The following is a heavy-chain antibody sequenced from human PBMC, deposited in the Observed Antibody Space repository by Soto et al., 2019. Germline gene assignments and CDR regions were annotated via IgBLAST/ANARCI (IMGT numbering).Heavy chain of an antibody. CDR2: LTSTGGT. D-gene: IGHD5-12*01. V-gene: IGHV3-23*01. J-gene: IGHJ4*02. CDR1: GFIFNSYA. Sequence: EVQLLESGGGLVQPGGSLRLSCAASGFIFNSYAMSWVRQAPGKGLEWVSTLTSTGGTYYADSVKGRFPISRDNSKNTLDLQMNNLRAEYTAVYYCAKDVDLYSGYFDYWGQGTLVTVSS. CDR3: AKDVDLYSGYFDY.